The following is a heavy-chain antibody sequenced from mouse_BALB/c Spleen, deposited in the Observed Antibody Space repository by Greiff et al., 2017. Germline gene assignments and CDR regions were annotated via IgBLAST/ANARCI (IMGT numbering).Heavy chain of an antibody. Sequence: VMLVESGPGLVAPSQSLSITCTVSGFSLTSYGVHWVRQPPGKGLEWLGVIWAGGSTNYNSALMSRLSISKDNSKSQVFLKMNSLQTDDTAMYYCARDNWDRFAYWGQGTLVTVSA. D-gene: IGHD4-1*01. CDR1: GFSLTSYG. CDR3: ARDNWDRFAY. CDR2: IWAGGST. V-gene: IGHV2-9*02. J-gene: IGHJ3*01.